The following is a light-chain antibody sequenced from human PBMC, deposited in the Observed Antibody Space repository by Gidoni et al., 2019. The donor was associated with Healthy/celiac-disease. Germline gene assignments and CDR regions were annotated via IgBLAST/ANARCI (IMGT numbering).Light chain of an antibody. J-gene: IGKJ3*01. Sequence: DIQMTQSPSSLSASLGDRVTITCRASQSISSYVNWYQQKPGKAPKLLIYAASSLQSGVQSRFSGSGSGTDITLTISSLQPEDFATYDCQQSYSTPITFGPGTKVDIK. CDR2: AAS. CDR3: QQSYSTPIT. CDR1: QSISSY. V-gene: IGKV1-39*01.